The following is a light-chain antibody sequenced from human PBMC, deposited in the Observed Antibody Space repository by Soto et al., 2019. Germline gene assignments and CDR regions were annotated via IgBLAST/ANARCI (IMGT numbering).Light chain of an antibody. Sequence: QSVLTQPASVSGSPGQSITISCTGTSSDVGGHNSVAWYQHNPGKAPKLMIYDVSNRPSGVSSRFSGSKSGNTASLSISGLQAEDEADYYCSSYKSSSTFVFGTGTKLTVL. CDR1: SSDVGGHNS. J-gene: IGLJ1*01. V-gene: IGLV2-14*01. CDR2: DVS. CDR3: SSYKSSSTFV.